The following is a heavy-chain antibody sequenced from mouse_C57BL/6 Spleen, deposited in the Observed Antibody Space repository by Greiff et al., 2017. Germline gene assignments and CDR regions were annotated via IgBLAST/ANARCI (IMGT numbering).Heavy chain of an antibody. CDR2: ISYDGSN. CDR3: ASYYYGSRGGAMDY. D-gene: IGHD1-1*01. V-gene: IGHV3-6*01. J-gene: IGHJ4*01. CDR1: GYSITSGYY. Sequence: VQLKESGPGLVKPSQSLSLTCSVTGYSITSGYYWDWIRQFPGNKLEWMGYISYDGSNNYNPSLKNRNSITRDTSKNQFFLKLNSVTTEDTATYYCASYYYGSRGGAMDYWGQGTSVTVSS.